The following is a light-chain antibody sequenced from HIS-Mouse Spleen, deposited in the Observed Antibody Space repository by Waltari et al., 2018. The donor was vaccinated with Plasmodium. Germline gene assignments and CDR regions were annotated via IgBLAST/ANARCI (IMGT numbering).Light chain of an antibody. V-gene: IGLV2-8*01. J-gene: IGLJ2*01. CDR2: EVL. CDR1: INAVGGYNY. Sequence: QSALTQPASVSRSPGQSTPISCAGTINAVGGYNYVSWYQHHPGTAPKLMIYEVLKRPSGVPDRFSGSKSGNTASLTVSGLQAEDEADYYCSSYAGSNNLVFGGGTKLTVL. CDR3: SSYAGSNNLV.